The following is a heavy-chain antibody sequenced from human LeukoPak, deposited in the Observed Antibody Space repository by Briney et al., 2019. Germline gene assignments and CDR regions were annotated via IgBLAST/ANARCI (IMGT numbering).Heavy chain of an antibody. D-gene: IGHD4-23*01. CDR3: ASSRWLDY. CDR1: GFTFSRFN. Sequence: GGSLRLSCAASGFTFSRFNMNWVRQAPGKGLEWISYIGSSSSTIYYADSVKGRFTISRDNAQNTLYLQMNSLRDEDTAVYYCASSRWLDYWGQGTLVTVSS. V-gene: IGHV3-48*02. CDR2: IGSSSSTI. J-gene: IGHJ4*02.